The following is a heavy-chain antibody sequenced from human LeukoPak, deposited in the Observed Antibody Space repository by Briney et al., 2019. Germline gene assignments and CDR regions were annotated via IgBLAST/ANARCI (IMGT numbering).Heavy chain of an antibody. Sequence: SQTLSLTCTVSGGSISSGDYYWSWIRQPPGKGLEWIGYIYYSGSTNYNPSLKSRATISVDTSKNQFSLKLNSVTAADTAVYYCARCASGTYYKPGPGYYYSYYMDVWGKGTTVTVSS. CDR3: ARCASGTYYKPGPGYYYSYYMDV. CDR2: IYYSGST. J-gene: IGHJ6*03. V-gene: IGHV4-61*08. CDR1: GGSISSGDYY. D-gene: IGHD3-10*01.